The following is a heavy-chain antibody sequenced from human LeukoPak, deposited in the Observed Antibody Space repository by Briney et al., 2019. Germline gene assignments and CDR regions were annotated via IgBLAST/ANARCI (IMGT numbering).Heavy chain of an antibody. V-gene: IGHV3-21*01. J-gene: IGHJ3*02. D-gene: IGHD6-19*01. CDR2: ISSSNNYI. CDR1: RFTFSSCS. CDR3: ARPSSAYSSVAFDI. Sequence: VGSLTLACGASRFTFSSCSMNSVRQAPGKRLEWVSSISSSNNYIYYADSVRGRFTISRDNAKNSLYLQMNSLRAEDTAVYYCARPSSAYSSVAFDIWGQGTMVTVSS.